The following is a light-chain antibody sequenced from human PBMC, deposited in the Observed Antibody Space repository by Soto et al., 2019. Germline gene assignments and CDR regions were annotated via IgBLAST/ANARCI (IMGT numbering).Light chain of an antibody. Sequence: DIQMTQSPSSLSASVGDRVTITCRASQSISSYLNWYQQRAGLAPRLLIYAASSLQSGAPPRFSGSGSGTDFTLTISSLQPEDFATYFCQQTYSAPPTFGQGTKVDIK. V-gene: IGKV1-39*01. CDR1: QSISSY. CDR3: QQTYSAPPT. CDR2: AAS. J-gene: IGKJ1*01.